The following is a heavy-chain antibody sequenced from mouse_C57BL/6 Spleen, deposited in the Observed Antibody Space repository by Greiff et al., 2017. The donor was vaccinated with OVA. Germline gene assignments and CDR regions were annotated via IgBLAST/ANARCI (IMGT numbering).Heavy chain of an antibody. J-gene: IGHJ4*01. D-gene: IGHD1-3*01. CDR2: INPNNGGT. Sequence: EVKLMESGPELVKPGASVKIPCKASGYTFTDYNMDWVKQSHGKSLEWIGDINPNNGGTIYNQKFKGKATLTVDKSSSTAYMELRSLTSEDTAVYYCARLDSSGGFYYAMDYWGQGTSVTVSS. CDR3: ARLDSSGGFYYAMDY. CDR1: GYTFTDYN. V-gene: IGHV1-18*01.